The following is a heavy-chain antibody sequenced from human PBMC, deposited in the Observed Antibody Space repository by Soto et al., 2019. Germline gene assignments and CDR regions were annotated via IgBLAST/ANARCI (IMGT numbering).Heavy chain of an antibody. V-gene: IGHV4-34*01. CDR1: GGSFSGYY. D-gene: IGHD3-9*01. CDR2: INHSGST. Sequence: SETLSLTCAVYGGSFSGYYWSWIRQPPGKGLEWIGEINHSGSTNYNPSLKSRVTISVDTSKNQFSLKLSSVTAADTAVYYCARGRTVTIPKKTRNWFDPWGQGTLVTVSS. J-gene: IGHJ5*02. CDR3: ARGRTVTIPKKTRNWFDP.